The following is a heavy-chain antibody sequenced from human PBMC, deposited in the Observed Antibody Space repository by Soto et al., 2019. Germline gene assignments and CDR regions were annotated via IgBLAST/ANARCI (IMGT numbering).Heavy chain of an antibody. CDR1: GFSFSSNS. J-gene: IGHJ5*02. V-gene: IGHV3-23*01. CDR3: TKWSGFGDA. CDR2: ISASGDKT. Sequence: PVGSLRLSCAASGFSFSSNSMTWVRQAPGKGLEWVSGISASGDKTFYSDSVKGRFTIPRDIYKNTLYLQMSSLRAEDTAVYYCTKWSGFGDAWGQGTLVTVSS. D-gene: IGHD3-10*01.